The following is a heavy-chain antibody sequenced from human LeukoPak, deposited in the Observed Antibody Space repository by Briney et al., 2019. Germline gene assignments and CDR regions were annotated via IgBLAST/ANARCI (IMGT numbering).Heavy chain of an antibody. CDR1: GGTFSSYA. CDR2: IIPIFGTA. CDR3: ARLKSDPQLIAGGVFDY. D-gene: IGHD2-8*02. Sequence: SVKVSCKASGGTFSSYAISWVRQAPGQGLEWMGGIIPIFGTANYAQKFQGRVTITADKSTSTAYMELSSLRSEDTAVYYCARLKSDPQLIAGGVFDYWGQGTLVTVSS. V-gene: IGHV1-69*06. J-gene: IGHJ4*02.